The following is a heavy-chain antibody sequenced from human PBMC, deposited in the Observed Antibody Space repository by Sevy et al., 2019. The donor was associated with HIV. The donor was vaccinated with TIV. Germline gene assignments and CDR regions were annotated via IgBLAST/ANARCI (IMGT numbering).Heavy chain of an antibody. CDR2: ISGRSSTI. Sequence: GGSLRLSCAASGFTFSISYMNWVRQAPGKGLEWVSFISGRSSTIYYADSVKGRFTISRDNAKNSLYLQMNSLRDDDTAVYYCASGSNPKNFDYWGQGTLVTVSS. CDR1: GFTFSISY. J-gene: IGHJ4*02. CDR3: ASGSNPKNFDY. D-gene: IGHD3-10*01. V-gene: IGHV3-48*02.